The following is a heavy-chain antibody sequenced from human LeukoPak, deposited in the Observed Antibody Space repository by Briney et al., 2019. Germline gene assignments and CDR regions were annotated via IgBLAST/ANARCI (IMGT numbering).Heavy chain of an antibody. D-gene: IGHD5-12*01. CDR1: GGSIRSLGYS. J-gene: IGHJ5*02. Sequence: PSETLSLTCSVSGGSIRSLGYSWGWIRQPPGKGLEWIASMYYTGTTYYNPSLKSRVTMSVDTSKNQFSLNLTSVTAAGTAVFYCARSVSAYAGRGWFDPWGQGTLVTVSS. V-gene: IGHV4-39*07. CDR2: MYYTGTT. CDR3: ARSVSAYAGRGWFDP.